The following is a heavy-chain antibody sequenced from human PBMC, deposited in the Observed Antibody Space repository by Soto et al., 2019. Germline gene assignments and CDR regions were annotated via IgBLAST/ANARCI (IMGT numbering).Heavy chain of an antibody. CDR2: VYPGDSNN. CDR3: ARAANIGTVWGRDYSSFLDV. V-gene: IGHV5-51*01. Sequence: PGESLKIYCKASGYRFTTYWIAWVRQLPGRGLEWMRIVYPGDSNNKYGPSFQGRITISADRSINSAYLQWSSLAASDTAMYYWARAANIGTVWGRDYSSFLDVWGQGTAATVSS. CDR1: GYRFTTYW. J-gene: IGHJ6*02. D-gene: IGHD3-16*01.